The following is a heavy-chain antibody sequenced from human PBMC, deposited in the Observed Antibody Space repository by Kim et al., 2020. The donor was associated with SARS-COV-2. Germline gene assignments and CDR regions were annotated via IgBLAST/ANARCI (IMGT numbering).Heavy chain of an antibody. J-gene: IGHJ6*02. CDR1: GGSISSYY. V-gene: IGHV4-59*01. CDR2: IYYSGST. CDR3: ARYGIAVAGTGQLIWYGMDV. D-gene: IGHD6-19*01. Sequence: SETLSLTCTVSGGSISSYYWSWIRQPPGKGLEWIGYIYYSGSTNYNPSLKSRVTISVDTSKNQFSLKLSSVTAADTAVYYCARYGIAVAGTGQLIWYGMDVWGQGTTVTVSS.